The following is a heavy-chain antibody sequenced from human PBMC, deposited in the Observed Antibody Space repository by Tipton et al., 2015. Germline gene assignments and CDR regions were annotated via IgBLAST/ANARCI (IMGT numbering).Heavy chain of an antibody. J-gene: IGHJ4*02. Sequence: SLRLSCAASGLTFRSYWMSWVRQAPGKGLEWVAVASYDGSKKYYADSVKGRFTISRDNSKSTLHLQMNSLSDEDTAVYYCARGYGDLARYFDFWGQGTLVTVSS. V-gene: IGHV3-30*03. CDR2: ASYDGSKK. CDR3: ARGYGDLARYFDF. D-gene: IGHD4-17*01. CDR1: GLTFRSYW.